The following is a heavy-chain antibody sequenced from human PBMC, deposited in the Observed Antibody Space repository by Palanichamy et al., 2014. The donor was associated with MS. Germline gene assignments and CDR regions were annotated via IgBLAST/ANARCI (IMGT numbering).Heavy chain of an antibody. Sequence: QVQLVESGGGVVQPGRSLRLSCAASGFTFSSYGMHWVRQAPGKGLEWVAVIWYDGSNKYYADSVKGRFTISRDNSKNTLYLQMNSLRAEDTAVYYCARGPRNGPIAAAGFRLGPWGQGTLVTVSS. CDR2: IWYDGSNK. J-gene: IGHJ5*02. D-gene: IGHD6-13*01. CDR1: GFTFSSYG. CDR3: ARGPRNGPIAAAGFRLGP. V-gene: IGHV3-33*01.